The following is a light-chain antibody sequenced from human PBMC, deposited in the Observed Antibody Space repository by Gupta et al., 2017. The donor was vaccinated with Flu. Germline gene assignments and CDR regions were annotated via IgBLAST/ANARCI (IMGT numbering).Light chain of an antibody. J-gene: IGKJ2*03. CDR1: HSIDDN. Sequence: VVLTQSPAILSLSPGERATLSCRASHSIDDNLGWYQQKSGQPPRLLIYDGSNRATGVPPRFSGSGSGTDFSLTMSMLDPEDFAVYYCQQRSDWAYSFGQGTRLGMK. V-gene: IGKV3-11*01. CDR2: DGS. CDR3: QQRSDWAYS.